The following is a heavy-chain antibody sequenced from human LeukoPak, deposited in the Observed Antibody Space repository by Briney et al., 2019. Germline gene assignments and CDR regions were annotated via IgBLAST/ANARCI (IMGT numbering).Heavy chain of an antibody. V-gene: IGHV3-23*01. CDR1: GFTFSNYA. J-gene: IGHJ4*02. Sequence: GGSLRLSCGASGFTFSNYAMSWVRQAPGKGLEWVSAISGSGDSTYYADSVKGRFTISRDNSKNTVSLQMNSLRAEDTAVYYCTKGIVGSTKFDGWGQGTLVTVSS. CDR2: ISGSGDST. D-gene: IGHD1-26*01. CDR3: TKGIVGSTKFDG.